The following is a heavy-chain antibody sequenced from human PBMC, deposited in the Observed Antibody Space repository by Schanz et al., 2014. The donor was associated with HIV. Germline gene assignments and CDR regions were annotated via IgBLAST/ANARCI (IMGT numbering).Heavy chain of an antibody. J-gene: IGHJ4*02. CDR3: ARAGYYYGSGSSFPLAY. CDR1: GVSLSGYY. D-gene: IGHD3-10*01. CDR2: IYYSGST. Sequence: QVRLHQWGAGLLKPSETLSLTCAVYGVSLSGYYWSWVRQPPGKGLGWIGEIYYSGSTNYKPSLKSRVTISIDPSKTQFSLRLSSLTAADTAVYYCARAGYYYGSGSSFPLAYWGQGTLVTVSS. V-gene: IGHV4-34*01.